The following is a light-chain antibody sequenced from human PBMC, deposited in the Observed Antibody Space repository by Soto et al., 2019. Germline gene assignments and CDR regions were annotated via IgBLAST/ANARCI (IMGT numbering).Light chain of an antibody. CDR3: QQCNDRPLS. Sequence: DIQMTQSPSALSASPGDRATITCRAGQALSTYFNWYQQKPGQAPSLLIFDVTTWHSGVPSRFSGSGYGTDFTLTISTLQPEDVAIYYCQQCNDRPLSFGQGTRLEIK. V-gene: IGKV1-39*01. CDR2: DVT. J-gene: IGKJ5*01. CDR1: QALSTY.